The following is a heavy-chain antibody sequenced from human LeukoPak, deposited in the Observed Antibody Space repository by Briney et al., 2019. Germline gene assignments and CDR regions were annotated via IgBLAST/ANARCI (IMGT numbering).Heavy chain of an antibody. D-gene: IGHD2-2*01. J-gene: IGHJ5*02. CDR1: GYTFTSYA. CDR2: IIPILGIA. V-gene: IGHV1-69*04. Sequence: AASVKVSCKASGYTFTSYAISWVRQAPGQGLEWMGRIIPILGIANYAQKFQGRVTITADKSTSTAYMELSSLRSEDTAVYYCARETRPNPLSIVVVPAAMDPWGQGTLVTVSS. CDR3: ARETRPNPLSIVVVPAAMDP.